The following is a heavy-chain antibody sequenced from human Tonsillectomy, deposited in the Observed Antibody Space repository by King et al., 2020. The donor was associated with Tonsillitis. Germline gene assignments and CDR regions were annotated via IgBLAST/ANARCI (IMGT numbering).Heavy chain of an antibody. CDR2: ISSCSSYI. Sequence: VQLVESGGGLVKPGGSLRLSCAASGFTFSTYSMNWVRQAPGKGLEWVSSISSCSSYIYYADSVKGRFTISRDNAKNSLYLQMNSLRAEDTAVYYCARDDADYYDSSGYYFNFDYWGQGTLVTVSS. CDR3: ARDDADYYDSSGYYFNFDY. CDR1: GFTFSTYS. J-gene: IGHJ4*02. D-gene: IGHD3-22*01. V-gene: IGHV3-21*01.